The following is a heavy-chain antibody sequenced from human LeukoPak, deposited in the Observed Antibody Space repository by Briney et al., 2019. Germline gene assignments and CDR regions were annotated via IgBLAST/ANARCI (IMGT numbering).Heavy chain of an antibody. V-gene: IGHV1-18*04. CDR3: VREFYYGSGSYLDFDY. Sequence: ASVKVSCKASGYTFTSYGISWVRQAPGQGLEWMGWISAYNGNTNYAQKLQGRVTMTTDTSTSTAYMELRSLRSDDTAVYYCVREFYYGSGSYLDFDYWGQGTLVTVSS. J-gene: IGHJ4*02. CDR2: ISAYNGNT. D-gene: IGHD3-10*01. CDR1: GYTFTSYG.